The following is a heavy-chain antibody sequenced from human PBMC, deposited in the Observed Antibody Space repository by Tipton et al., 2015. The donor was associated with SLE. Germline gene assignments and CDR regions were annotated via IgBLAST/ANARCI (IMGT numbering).Heavy chain of an antibody. D-gene: IGHD6-19*01. V-gene: IGHV1-2*06. CDR2: INPNSGGT. CDR3: ARDDFNSGWYLDY. J-gene: IGHJ4*01. CDR1: GYTFTGYY. Sequence: QLVQSGAEVKKPGASVKVSCKASGYTFTGYYMHWVRQAPGQGLEWMGRINPNSGGTNYAQKFQGRVTMTRDTSISTAYMELRSLRSDDTAVYYCARDDFNSGWYLDYWGQGTLVTVPS.